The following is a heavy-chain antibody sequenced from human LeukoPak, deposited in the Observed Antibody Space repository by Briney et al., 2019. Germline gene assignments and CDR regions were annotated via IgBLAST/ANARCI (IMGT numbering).Heavy chain of an antibody. Sequence: ASVTVSCKASGYTFTSYDINWVRQAPGQGLEWMGWISAYNGNTNYAQKLQGRVTMTTDTSTSTAYMELRSLRSDDTAVYYCARADSYYDFWSGYYRNFGYFDYWGQGTLVTVSS. CDR2: ISAYNGNT. J-gene: IGHJ4*02. CDR3: ARADSYYDFWSGYYRNFGYFDY. CDR1: GYTFTSYD. D-gene: IGHD3-3*01. V-gene: IGHV1-18*01.